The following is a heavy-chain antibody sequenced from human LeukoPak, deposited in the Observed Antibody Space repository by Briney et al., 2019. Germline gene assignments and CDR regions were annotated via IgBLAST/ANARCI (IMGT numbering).Heavy chain of an antibody. D-gene: IGHD4-23*01. J-gene: IGHJ4*02. CDR1: GGSISSGDYY. V-gene: IGHV4-30-4*01. Sequence: SETLSLTCTVSGGSISSGDYYWSWIRQPPGKGLEWIGYIYYSGSTYYNPSLKSRVTISVDTSKNQFSLKLSSVTVADTAVYYCAREVSRWPYYFDYWGQGTLVTVSS. CDR2: IYYSGST. CDR3: AREVSRWPYYFDY.